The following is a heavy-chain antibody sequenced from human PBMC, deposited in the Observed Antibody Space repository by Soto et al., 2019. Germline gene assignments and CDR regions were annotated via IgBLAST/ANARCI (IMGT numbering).Heavy chain of an antibody. V-gene: IGHV4-4*07. CDR2: IYTSGST. D-gene: IGHD6-13*01. CDR1: GGSISSYY. Sequence: SETLSLTCTVSGGSISSYYWSWIRQPAGKGLEWIGRIYTSGSTNYNPSLKSRVTMSVDTSKNQFSLKLSSVTAADTAVYYCASGTAAGTTSYYGMDVWGQGTTVTVSS. J-gene: IGHJ6*02. CDR3: ASGTAAGTTSYYGMDV.